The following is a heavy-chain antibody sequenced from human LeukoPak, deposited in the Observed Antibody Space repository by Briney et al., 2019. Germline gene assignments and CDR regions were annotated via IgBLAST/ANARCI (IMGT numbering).Heavy chain of an antibody. V-gene: IGHV3-7*03. Sequence: GGSLRLSCVASGFTFSNYWMSWVRQAPGKGLEWVANIKQDGSEKYYVDAVKGRFTISRDNAKNSLYLQMNSLRAEDTAVYYCARDLYGSGSSGFDPWGQGILVTVSS. D-gene: IGHD3-10*01. CDR1: GFTFSNYW. CDR3: ARDLYGSGSSGFDP. J-gene: IGHJ5*02. CDR2: IKQDGSEK.